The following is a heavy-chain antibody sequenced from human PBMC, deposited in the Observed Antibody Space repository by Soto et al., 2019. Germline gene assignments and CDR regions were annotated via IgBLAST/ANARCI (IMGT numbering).Heavy chain of an antibody. J-gene: IGHJ3*02. V-gene: IGHV4-59*11. CDR2: IYSSGST. Sequence: QEQLQESGPGLVKPSETLSLTCTVSNGSISSHYWSWIRQPPGKGLEWIGYIYSSGSTIYSPSLKSRVTISVDTSKNQFSLKPSSVTAADTAVYYCARLRTTFDIWGQGTLVTVSS. CDR1: NGSISSHY. D-gene: IGHD3-10*01. CDR3: ARLRTTFDI.